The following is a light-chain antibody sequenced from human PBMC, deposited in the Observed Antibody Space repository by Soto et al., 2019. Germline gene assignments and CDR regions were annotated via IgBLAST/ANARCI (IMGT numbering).Light chain of an antibody. Sequence: EIVLTQSPVTLSLSPGERATLSCRASQSVSSFLAWYQQTPGQAPRLLIYDASNRATGIPARFSGSGSGTDFTLTISSLEPEDYGVYYCQQRSDWPHTFGKGTKVESK. CDR3: QQRSDWPHT. CDR2: DAS. CDR1: QSVSSF. J-gene: IGKJ1*01. V-gene: IGKV3-11*01.